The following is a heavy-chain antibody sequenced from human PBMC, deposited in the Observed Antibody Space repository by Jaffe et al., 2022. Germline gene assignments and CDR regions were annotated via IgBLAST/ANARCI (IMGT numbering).Heavy chain of an antibody. J-gene: IGHJ3*02. CDR2: IYPGDSDT. V-gene: IGHV5-51*03. CDR1: GYSFTSYW. D-gene: IGHD5-18*01. CDR3: VRLGIQLWLGVGAFDI. Sequence: EVQLVQSGAEVKKPGESLKISCKGSGYSFTSYWIGWVRQMPGKGLEWMGIIYPGDSDTRYSPSFQGQVTISADKSISTAYLQWSSLKASDTAMYYCVRLGIQLWLGVGAFDIWGQGTMVTVSS.